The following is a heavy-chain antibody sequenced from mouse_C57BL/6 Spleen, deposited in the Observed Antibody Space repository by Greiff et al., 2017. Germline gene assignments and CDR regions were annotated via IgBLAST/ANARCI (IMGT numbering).Heavy chain of an antibody. V-gene: IGHV1-50*01. CDR3: ARGYYGSSYFDV. J-gene: IGHJ1*01. Sequence: QVQLKQPGAELVKPGASVKLSCKASGYTFTSYWMQWVKQRPGQGLEWIGEIDPSDSYTNYNQKFKGKATLTVDTSSSTAYMQLSSLTSEDSAVYYCARGYYGSSYFDVWGAGTTVTVSS. D-gene: IGHD1-1*01. CDR1: GYTFTSYW. CDR2: IDPSDSYT.